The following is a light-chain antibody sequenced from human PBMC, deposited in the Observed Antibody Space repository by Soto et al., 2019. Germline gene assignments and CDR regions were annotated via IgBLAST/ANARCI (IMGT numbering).Light chain of an antibody. CDR3: QQYSNLIT. V-gene: IGKV3-20*01. Sequence: EIVLTQSPGTLSLSPGERATLSCRASQTVSSRFLAWYQQKPGQAPRLLIYGALSRATGIPDRFSGSGSGTYFSFTISSLQPEDFATYYCQQYSNLITFGQGTRLEI. J-gene: IGKJ5*01. CDR1: QTVSSRF. CDR2: GAL.